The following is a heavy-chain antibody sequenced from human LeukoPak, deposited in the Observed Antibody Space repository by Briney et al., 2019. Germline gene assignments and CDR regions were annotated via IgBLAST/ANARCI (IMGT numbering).Heavy chain of an antibody. CDR1: GFSSYG. CDR3: AREWVAGSNHFDY. CDR2: IWYDESNK. D-gene: IGHD6-19*01. J-gene: IGHJ4*02. Sequence: PGGSLRLSCAASGFSSYGMHWVRQAPGKGLEWVAVIWYDESNKYYADSVKGRFTISRDNSRNTLYLQMNSLRAEDTAVYYCAREWVAGSNHFDYWGQGTLVTVSS. V-gene: IGHV3-33*01.